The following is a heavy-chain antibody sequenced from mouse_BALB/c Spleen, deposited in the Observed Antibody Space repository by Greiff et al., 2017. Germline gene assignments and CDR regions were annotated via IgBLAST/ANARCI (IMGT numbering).Heavy chain of an antibody. CDR2: ISSGSSTI. CDR1: GFAFSSYD. CDR3: ARDPLNYYGSSSFAY. J-gene: IGHJ3*01. D-gene: IGHD1-1*01. Sequence: EVQLVESGGGLVKPGGSLKLSCAASGFAFSSYDMSWVRQTPEKRLEWVAYISSGSSTIYYADTVKGRFTISRDNPKNTLFLQMTSLRSEDTAMYYCARDPLNYYGSSSFAYWGQGTLVTVSA. V-gene: IGHV5-12-1*01.